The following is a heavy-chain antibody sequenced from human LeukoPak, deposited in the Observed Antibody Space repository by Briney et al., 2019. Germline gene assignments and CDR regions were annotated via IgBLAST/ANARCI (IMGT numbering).Heavy chain of an antibody. CDR1: GFTFSSYW. V-gene: IGHV3-74*01. CDR3: ARMRRARIVGTYNWFDP. D-gene: IGHD1-26*01. CDR2: INSDGSST. Sequence: GGSLRLSCAASGFTFSSYWMHWVRQAPGKGLVWVSRINSDGSSTSYADSVKGRFTISRDNAKNTLYLQMNSLRAEDTAVYYCARMRRARIVGTYNWFDPWGQGTLVTVSS. J-gene: IGHJ5*02.